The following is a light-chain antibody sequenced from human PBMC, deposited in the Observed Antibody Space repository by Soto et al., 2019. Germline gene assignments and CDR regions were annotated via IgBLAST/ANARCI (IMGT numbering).Light chain of an antibody. Sequence: DIQMTQSPSSLSASVGDRVTITCRASQAISNYLNWYQHKPGKAPALLIYEGSQLETGVPSRFSGSGSGTDFTFAINNLQPEDIGTYSCQQDDNVPLTFGGGTKVEIK. J-gene: IGKJ4*01. V-gene: IGKV1-33*01. CDR2: EGS. CDR3: QQDDNVPLT. CDR1: QAISNY.